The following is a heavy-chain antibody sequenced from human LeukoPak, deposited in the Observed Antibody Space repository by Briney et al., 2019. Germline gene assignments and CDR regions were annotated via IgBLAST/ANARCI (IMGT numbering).Heavy chain of an antibody. J-gene: IGHJ4*02. V-gene: IGHV3-30-3*01. Sequence: PGRSLRLSCAASGFSFSDYVIHWVRQAPGKGLDWVAVISKDGGTKYHADSVKGRLTISRDNSKNMLYLQMNSLRPEDTAVYYCARGGDLKYCSGGSCYSVDYWGQGTLVTVSS. CDR1: GFSFSDYV. CDR2: ISKDGGTK. D-gene: IGHD2-15*01. CDR3: ARGGDLKYCSGGSCYSVDY.